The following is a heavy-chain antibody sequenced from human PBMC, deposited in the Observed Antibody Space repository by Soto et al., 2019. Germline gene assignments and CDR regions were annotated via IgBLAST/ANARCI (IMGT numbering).Heavy chain of an antibody. Sequence: PGGSLRLSCAASGFTSSSYAMSWVRQAPGKGLEWVSAISGSGGSTYYADSVKGRFTISRDNSQNTLYLQMSSLTPDDTAVYFWARTHTLTRVCYDLDNWGQGALVTVSS. CDR1: GFTSSSYA. J-gene: IGHJ4*02. D-gene: IGHD2-2*01. V-gene: IGHV3-23*01. CDR3: ARTHTLTRVCYDLDN. CDR2: ISGSGGST.